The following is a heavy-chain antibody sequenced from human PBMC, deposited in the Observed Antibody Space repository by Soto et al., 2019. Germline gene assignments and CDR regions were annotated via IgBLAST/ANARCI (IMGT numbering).Heavy chain of an antibody. D-gene: IGHD3-3*01. V-gene: IGHV1-18*01. Sequence: GASVKVSCKASGYTFTSYGISWVRQAPGQGLEWMGWISAYNGNTNHAQKLQGRVTMTTDTSTSTAYMELRSLRSDDTAVYYCARVNYDFWSGYFVVDYWGQGTLVTVSS. J-gene: IGHJ4*02. CDR2: ISAYNGNT. CDR3: ARVNYDFWSGYFVVDY. CDR1: GYTFTSYG.